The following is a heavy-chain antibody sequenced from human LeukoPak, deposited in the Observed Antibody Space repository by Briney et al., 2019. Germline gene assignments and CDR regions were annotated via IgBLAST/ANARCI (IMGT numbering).Heavy chain of an antibody. CDR1: GGTFSSYA. D-gene: IGHD4-17*01. V-gene: IGHV1-69*13. CDR3: ARSDYGDWAYYGMDV. Sequence: ASVKVSCKASGGTFSSYAISWVRQAPGQGLEWMGGIIPIFGTANYAQKFQGRVTITADESTSTAYMELSSLRSEDTAVYYCARSDYGDWAYYGMDVWGQGTTVTVSS. CDR2: IIPIFGTA. J-gene: IGHJ6*02.